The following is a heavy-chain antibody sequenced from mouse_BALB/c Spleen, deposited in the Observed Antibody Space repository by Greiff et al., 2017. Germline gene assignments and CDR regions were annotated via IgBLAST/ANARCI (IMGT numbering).Heavy chain of an antibody. CDR1: GYSITSGYY. V-gene: IGHV3-6*02. CDR2: ISYDGSN. CDR3: ARDYYGGYFDV. D-gene: IGHD1-2*01. J-gene: IGHJ1*01. Sequence: EVQLQQSGPGLVKPSQSLSLTCSVTGYSITSGYYWNWIRQFPGNKLEWMGYISYDGSNNYNPSLKNRISITRDTSKNQFFLKLNSVTTEDTATDDCARDYYGGYFDVWGAGTTVTVSS.